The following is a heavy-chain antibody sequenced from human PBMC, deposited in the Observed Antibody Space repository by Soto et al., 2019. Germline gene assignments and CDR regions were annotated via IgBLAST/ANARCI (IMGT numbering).Heavy chain of an antibody. J-gene: IGHJ6*02. Sequence: SETLSLTCAVYGESFSGYYWSWIRQPPGKGLEWIGEINHSGSTNYNPSLKSRVTISVDTSKNQFSLKLSSVTAADTAVYYCARAEGSFGAFYYGMDVWGQGTTVTVSS. V-gene: IGHV4-34*01. CDR3: ARAEGSFGAFYYGMDV. D-gene: IGHD3-10*01. CDR2: INHSGST. CDR1: GESFSGYY.